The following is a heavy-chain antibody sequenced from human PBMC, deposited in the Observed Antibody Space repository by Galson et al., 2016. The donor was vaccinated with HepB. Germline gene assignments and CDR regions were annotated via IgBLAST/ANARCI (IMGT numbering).Heavy chain of an antibody. J-gene: IGHJ3*02. D-gene: IGHD4-17*01. V-gene: IGHV3-30*18. CDR1: GFTFSTYG. Sequence: SLRLSCAASGFTFSTYGMHWVRQAPGKGLEWVSVISYDGSNKYYADSVKGRFTISRDNSKNTLFLQMNSLGAEDTDVYYCAKRGHTVPTTENVFDIWGQGTLVTVSS. CDR2: ISYDGSNK. CDR3: AKRGHTVPTTENVFDI.